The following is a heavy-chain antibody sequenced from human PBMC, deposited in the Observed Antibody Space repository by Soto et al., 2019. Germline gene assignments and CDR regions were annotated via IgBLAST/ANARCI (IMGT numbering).Heavy chain of an antibody. CDR3: ARMDYYYYYGMDV. V-gene: IGHV4-59*01. CDR1: GGSISSYY. CDR2: IYYSGST. Sequence: PSETLSLTCTVSGGSISSYYWSWIRQPPGKGLEWIGYIYYSGSTNYNPSLKSRVTISVDTSKNQFSLKLSSVTAADTAVYYCARMDYYYYYGMDVWGQGTTVTVSS. J-gene: IGHJ6*02.